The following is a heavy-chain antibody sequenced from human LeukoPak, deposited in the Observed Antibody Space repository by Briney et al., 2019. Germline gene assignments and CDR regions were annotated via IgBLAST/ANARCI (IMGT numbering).Heavy chain of an antibody. V-gene: IGHV3-43*02. J-gene: IGHJ4*02. D-gene: IGHD1-26*01. Sequence: GGSLRLSCAASGFTFGDYDMHWVRQAPGKGLEWVSLIRADGATKRYTDSVKGRFTISRDNSKASLYLQMNSLRTEDTALYYCARDNTGSYEYWGQGTLVTVSP. CDR3: ARDNTGSYEY. CDR1: GFTFGDYD. CDR2: IRADGATK.